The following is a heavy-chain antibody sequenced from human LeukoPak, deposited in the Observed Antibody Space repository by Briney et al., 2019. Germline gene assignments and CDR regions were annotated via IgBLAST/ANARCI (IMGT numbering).Heavy chain of an antibody. D-gene: IGHD6-25*01. V-gene: IGHV1-2*02. CDR1: GYTFTGYY. J-gene: IGHJ6*02. Sequence: ASVKVSCKSSGYTFTGYYLDWVRQAPGQGLEWVGWINPNSGGRNYAQKVQVRVTMTRDTSISTAYMELSRLRSDDTAAYYSAREDADYYYGMDVWGQGTTVTVSS. CDR2: INPNSGGR. CDR3: AREDADYYYGMDV.